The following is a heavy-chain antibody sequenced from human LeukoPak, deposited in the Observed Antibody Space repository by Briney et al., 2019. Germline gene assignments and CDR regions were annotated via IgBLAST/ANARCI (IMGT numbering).Heavy chain of an antibody. CDR2: IIPILGTA. D-gene: IGHD3-10*01. CDR1: GGTFSSYT. CDR3: ARSMVRAPLRKNWFDP. J-gene: IGHJ5*02. V-gene: IGHV1-69*16. Sequence: SVKVSCKASGGTFSSYTISWVRQAPGQGLEWMGRIIPILGTANYAQKFQGRVTITTDESTSTAYMELSSLRSEDTAVYYCARSMVRAPLRKNWFDPWGQGTLVTVSS.